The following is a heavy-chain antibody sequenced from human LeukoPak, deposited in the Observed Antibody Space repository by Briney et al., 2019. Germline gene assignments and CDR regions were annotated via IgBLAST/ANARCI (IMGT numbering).Heavy chain of an antibody. D-gene: IGHD5-12*01. J-gene: IGHJ4*02. CDR2: ISGSGDSA. V-gene: IGHV3-23*01. CDR1: GFTFNHYG. Sequence: GGSLRLSCVASGFTFNHYGMNWVRQAPGKGPEWVSIISGSGDSAFYADSVKGRFTISRDNSKNTLYLQMNSLRAEDTAIYYCAQKRGGYTPFDYWGQGTLVTVSS. CDR3: AQKRGGYTPFDY.